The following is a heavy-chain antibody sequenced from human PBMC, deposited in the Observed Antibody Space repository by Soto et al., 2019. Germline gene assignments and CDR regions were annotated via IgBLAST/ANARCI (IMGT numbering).Heavy chain of an antibody. CDR3: ARGHITIFGVVTYYYYYYGMDV. CDR1: GGSFSGYY. D-gene: IGHD3-3*01. Sequence: PSETLSLTCAVYGGSFSGYYWSWIRQPPGKGLEWIGEINHSGSTNYNPSLKSRVTISVDTSKNQFSLKLSSVTAADTALYYCARGHITIFGVVTYYYYYYGMDVWGQGTTVTVSS. V-gene: IGHV4-34*01. J-gene: IGHJ6*01. CDR2: INHSGST.